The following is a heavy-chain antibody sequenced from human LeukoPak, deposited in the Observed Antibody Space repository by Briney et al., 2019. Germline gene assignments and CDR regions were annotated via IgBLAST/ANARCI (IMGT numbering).Heavy chain of an antibody. D-gene: IGHD6-19*01. CDR3: AKKSSGYSFDY. Sequence: GESLKISCKGSGYSFTSYWIGWVRQMLGKGLEWMGIIYPGDSDTSYSPSFQGQVTISADKSISTAYLQWSSLKASDTAIYYCAKKSSGYSFDYWGQGTLVTVSS. CDR2: IYPGDSDT. J-gene: IGHJ4*02. V-gene: IGHV5-51*01. CDR1: GYSFTSYW.